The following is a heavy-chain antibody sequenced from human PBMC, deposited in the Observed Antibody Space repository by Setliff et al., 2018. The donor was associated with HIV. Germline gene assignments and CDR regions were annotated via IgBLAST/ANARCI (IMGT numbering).Heavy chain of an antibody. CDR3: ATRIQLCY. CDR2: ISSSGTTI. D-gene: IGHD5-18*01. V-gene: IGHV3-48*01. CDR1: GFTFSKYW. J-gene: IGHJ4*02. Sequence: LRLSCAASGFTFSKYWMSWVRQAPGKGLEWISYISSSGTTIYYADSVKGRFTISRDNSKNTLYLQMNSLRAEDTAVYYCATRIQLCYWGQGTLVTVSS.